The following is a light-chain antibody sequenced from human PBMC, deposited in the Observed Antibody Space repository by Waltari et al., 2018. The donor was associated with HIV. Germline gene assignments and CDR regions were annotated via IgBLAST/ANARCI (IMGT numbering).Light chain of an antibody. CDR1: ASDFGDYNY. J-gene: IGLJ2*01. V-gene: IGLV2-14*03. CDR3: SSHACKSPWL. CDR2: DVT. Sequence: QSVLTQPASVSGAPGHSITISCTGTASDFGDYNYVSWYQQLPGKAPNLVVYDVTQRPSGIPHRFSGSRSGTTASLTISGLQAEDEADYYCSSHACKSPWLFGGGTKLTVL.